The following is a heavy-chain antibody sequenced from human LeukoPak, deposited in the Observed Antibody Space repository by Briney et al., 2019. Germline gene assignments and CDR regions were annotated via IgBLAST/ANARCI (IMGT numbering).Heavy chain of an antibody. CDR2: IWYDGSNK. D-gene: IGHD3-22*01. CDR1: GFTFSSYG. CDR3: AKRTPYSSGSYYFDY. Sequence: PGGSLRLSCAASGFTFSSYGMHWVRQAPGKGLEWVAVIWYDGSNKYYADSVKGRLTISRDNSQNTLYLQMNSLRAEDTAVYYCAKRTPYSSGSYYFDYWGQGTLVTVSS. V-gene: IGHV3-33*06. J-gene: IGHJ4*02.